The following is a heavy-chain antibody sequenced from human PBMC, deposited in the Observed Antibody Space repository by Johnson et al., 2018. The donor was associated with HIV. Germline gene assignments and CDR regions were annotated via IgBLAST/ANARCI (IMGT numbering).Heavy chain of an antibody. J-gene: IGHJ3*02. V-gene: IGHV3-30*02. Sequence: VQLVESGGGLVQPGGSLRLSCAASGFTFSNYGMHWVRQAPGKGLEWVAFIQNDGGNKYYAASVKGRFPISRDNAKTTLYLQMNSLRAEDTAVYYCARDRADSSSWFTAFDIWGQGTMVTVSS. D-gene: IGHD6-13*01. CDR2: IQNDGGNK. CDR1: GFTFSNYG. CDR3: ARDRADSSSWFTAFDI.